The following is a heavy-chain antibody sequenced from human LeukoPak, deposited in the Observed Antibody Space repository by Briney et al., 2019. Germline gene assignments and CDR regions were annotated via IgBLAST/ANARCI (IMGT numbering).Heavy chain of an antibody. CDR2: IYTSGST. CDR3: ARYSSSWYDAFDI. Sequence: PSQTLSLTCTVSGGSISSGSYYWSWIRQPAGKGLEWIGRIYTSGSTNYNPSLKSRDTISVDTSKNQFSLKLSSVTAADTAVYYCARYSSSWYDAFDIWGQGTMVTVSS. V-gene: IGHV4-61*02. J-gene: IGHJ3*02. CDR1: GGSISSGSYY. D-gene: IGHD6-13*01.